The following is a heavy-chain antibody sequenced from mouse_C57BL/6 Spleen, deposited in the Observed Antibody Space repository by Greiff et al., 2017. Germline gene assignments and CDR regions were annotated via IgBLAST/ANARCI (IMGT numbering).Heavy chain of an antibody. CDR3: AGGGWYFEV. CDR2: IDPGDGDT. J-gene: IGHJ1*03. CDR1: GYAFSSDW. V-gene: IGHV1-80*01. Sequence: VQLQQSGAELVKPGASVKISCTASGYAFSSDWMHWVKQRPGKGLEWIGQIDPGDGDTNYTEKFKGKATLTADKSSSTAYLQLSSLTSEDSAVYFCAGGGWYFEVWGTGTTVTVSS.